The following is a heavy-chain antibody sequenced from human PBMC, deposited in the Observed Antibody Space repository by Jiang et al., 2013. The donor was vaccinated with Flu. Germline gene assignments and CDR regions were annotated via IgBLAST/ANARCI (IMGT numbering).Heavy chain of an antibody. J-gene: IGHJ3*02. CDR3: ARDERRVAARSRAFDI. D-gene: IGHD6-19*01. CDR2: IIPIFGTA. CDR1: GGTFSSYA. Sequence: EVKKPGSSVKVSCKASGGTFSSYAISWVRQAPGQGLEWMGGIIPIFGTANYAQKFQGRVTITADESTSTAYMELSSLRSEDTAVYYCARDERRVAARSRAFDIWGQGTMVTVSS. V-gene: IGHV1-69*01.